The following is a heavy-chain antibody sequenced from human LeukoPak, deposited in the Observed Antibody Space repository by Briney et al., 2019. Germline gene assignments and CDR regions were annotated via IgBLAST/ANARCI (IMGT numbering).Heavy chain of an antibody. CDR3: ARDPIVVVPDAIYDY. CDR1: GYSISSGYY. J-gene: IGHJ4*02. CDR2: IYHSGSS. Sequence: SETLSLTCTVSGYSISSGYYWGWIRQPPGKELEWMGSIYHSGSSYYNPSLKSRVTISVDTSKNQFTLKLSSVTAADTAVYYCARDPIVVVPDAIYDYWGQGTLVTVSS. D-gene: IGHD2-2*02. V-gene: IGHV4-38-2*02.